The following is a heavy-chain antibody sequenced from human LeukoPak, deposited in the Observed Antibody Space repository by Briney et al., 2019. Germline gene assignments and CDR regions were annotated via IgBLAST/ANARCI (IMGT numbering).Heavy chain of an antibody. J-gene: IGHJ4*02. CDR1: GFTFSSYA. CDR2: ISGSGGST. Sequence: GGSLRLSCAASGFTFSSYAMSWVRQAPGKGLEWVSAISGSGGSTYYADSVKGRFTISRDNSKNTLCLQMNSLRAEDTAVYYCAKVFLGDYYDSSGYLDYWGQGTLVTVSS. V-gene: IGHV3-23*01. D-gene: IGHD3-22*01. CDR3: AKVFLGDYYDSSGYLDY.